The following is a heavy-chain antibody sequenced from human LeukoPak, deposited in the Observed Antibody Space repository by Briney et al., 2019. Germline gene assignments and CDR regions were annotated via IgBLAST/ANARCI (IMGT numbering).Heavy chain of an antibody. D-gene: IGHD3/OR15-3a*01. CDR2: INGDGSTT. J-gene: IGHJ4*02. CDR1: GFTFSSYW. V-gene: IGHV3-74*01. Sequence: AGGSLRLPCAASGFTFSSYWMHWVRQAPGKGLVWVSRINGDGSTTTYADSVKGRFTISRDNAKNTMYLQMNSLRAEDTAVYCCARDLSWTSDYWGQGTLVTVSS. CDR3: ARDLSWTSDY.